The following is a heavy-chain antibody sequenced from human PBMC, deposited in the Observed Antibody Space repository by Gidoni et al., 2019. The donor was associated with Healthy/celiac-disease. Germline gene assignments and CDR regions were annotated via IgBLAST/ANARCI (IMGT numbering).Heavy chain of an antibody. CDR3: ARDRGDYGDPTSDFDY. D-gene: IGHD4-17*01. CDR1: GFTFSSYG. J-gene: IGHJ4*02. CDR2: IWYDGSNK. Sequence: QVQLVESGGGVVQPGRSLRLSCAAPGFTFSSYGMHWVRQAPGKGLEWVAVIWYDGSNKYYADSVKGRFTISRDNSKNTLYLQMNSLRAEDTAVYYCARDRGDYGDPTSDFDYWGQGTLVTVSS. V-gene: IGHV3-33*01.